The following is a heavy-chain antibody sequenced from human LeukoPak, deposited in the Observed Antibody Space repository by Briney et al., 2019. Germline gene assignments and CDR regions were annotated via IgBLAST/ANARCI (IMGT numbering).Heavy chain of an antibody. D-gene: IGHD4-17*01. CDR1: GGSISSYY. CDR3: ARRRSTGGRRFDY. Sequence: PSETLSLTCTVSGGSISSYYWSWIRQPPGKGLEWIGYIYYSGSTNYNPSLKSRVTISVDTSKNQFSLRLSPVTAADTALYYCARRRSTGGRRFDYWGQGTLVTVSS. V-gene: IGHV4-59*08. J-gene: IGHJ4*02. CDR2: IYYSGST.